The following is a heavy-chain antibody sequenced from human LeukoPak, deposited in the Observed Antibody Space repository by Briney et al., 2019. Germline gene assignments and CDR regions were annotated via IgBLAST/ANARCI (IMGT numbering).Heavy chain of an antibody. V-gene: IGHV3-30*02. Sequence: GGSLRLSCAASGFTFSSYGTHWVRQAPGKGLEWVAFIRYDGSNKYYADSVKGRFTISRDNSKNTLYLQMNSLRAEDTAVYYCAKDQYPWLLTGNSPFDYWGQGTLVTVSS. D-gene: IGHD3-22*01. J-gene: IGHJ4*02. CDR2: IRYDGSNK. CDR1: GFTFSSYG. CDR3: AKDQYPWLLTGNSPFDY.